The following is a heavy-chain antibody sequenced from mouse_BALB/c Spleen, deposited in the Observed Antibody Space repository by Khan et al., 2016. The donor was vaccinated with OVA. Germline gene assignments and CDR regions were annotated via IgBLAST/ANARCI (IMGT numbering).Heavy chain of an antibody. CDR3: VRSGAYYRYDGYFDV. Sequence: QVQLQQSGAELARPGASVKMSCKASGYTFTSYTMHWVKQRPGQGLEWIGYINPSHGYTNYNQKFKDKATLTADKSSSTAYMQLSSLTSEDSAVYYCVRSGAYYRYDGYFDVWGAGTTVTVSS. V-gene: IGHV1-4*01. CDR1: GYTFTSYT. D-gene: IGHD2-14*01. J-gene: IGHJ1*01. CDR2: INPSHGYT.